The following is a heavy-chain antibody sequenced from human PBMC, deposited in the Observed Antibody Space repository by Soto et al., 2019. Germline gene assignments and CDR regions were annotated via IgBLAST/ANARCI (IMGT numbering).Heavy chain of an antibody. CDR2: ISYDGSNK. CDR1: GFTFSSYA. D-gene: IGHD6-19*01. Sequence: QVQLVESGGGVVQPGRSLRLSCAASGFTFSSYAMHWVRQAPGKGLEWVAVISYDGSNKHYADSVKGRFTIFRDNSKNTLYLQTNSLGAEDTAVYYCARDWGSGWTAPSGYWGQGTLVTVSS. J-gene: IGHJ4*02. V-gene: IGHV3-30-3*01. CDR3: ARDWGSGWTAPSGY.